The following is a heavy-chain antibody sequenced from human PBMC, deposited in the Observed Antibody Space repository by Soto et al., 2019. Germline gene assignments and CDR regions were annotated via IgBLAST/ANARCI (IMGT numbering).Heavy chain of an antibody. CDR1: GYTFTSYG. Sequence: QVQLVQSGAEVKKPGASVKVSCKASGYTFTSYGISWVRQAPGQGLEWMGWISAYNGNIKYAQKLQGRVTMTTDTSTSTAYMEPSSLRSDDTAVYYCAIDLALGLVDHWGQGTLVAVSS. CDR2: ISAYNGNI. V-gene: IGHV1-18*01. CDR3: AIDLALGLVDH. D-gene: IGHD6-19*01. J-gene: IGHJ4*02.